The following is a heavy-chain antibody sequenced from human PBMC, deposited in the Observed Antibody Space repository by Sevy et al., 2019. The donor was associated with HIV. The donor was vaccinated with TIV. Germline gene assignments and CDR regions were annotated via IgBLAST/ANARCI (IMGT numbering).Heavy chain of an antibody. Sequence: AAVKVSCRASGGTFSSYVISWVRQAPGQGLEWMGRIIPIVGRVNYAQEFQDRVTMTADKSTSTVYMELWSLRPDDTAVYCCTRSDQSIAVAGPVVHYYGMDVWGQGTTVVVSS. CDR2: IIPIVGRV. CDR1: GGTFSSYV. CDR3: TRSDQSIAVAGPVVHYYGMDV. V-gene: IGHV1-69*04. J-gene: IGHJ6*02. D-gene: IGHD6-19*01.